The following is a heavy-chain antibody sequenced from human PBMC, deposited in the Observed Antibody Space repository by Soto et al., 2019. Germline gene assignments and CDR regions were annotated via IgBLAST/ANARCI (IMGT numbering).Heavy chain of an antibody. J-gene: IGHJ4*02. CDR3: ARDQRSYYDSSGYYYYFDY. CDR1: GFTFSSYG. CDR2: IWYDGSNK. V-gene: IGHV3-33*01. D-gene: IGHD3-22*01. Sequence: QVQLVESGGGVVQPGRSLRLSCAASGFTFSSYGMHWVRQAPGKGLEWVAVIWYDGSNKYYADSVKGRFTISRDNSKNTLYLQMNSLRAEDTAVYYCARDQRSYYDSSGYYYYFDYWGQGTLVTVSS.